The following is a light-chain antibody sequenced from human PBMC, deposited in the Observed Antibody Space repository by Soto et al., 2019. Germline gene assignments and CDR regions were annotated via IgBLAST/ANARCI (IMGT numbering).Light chain of an antibody. V-gene: IGLV2-14*01. CDR1: SSDVGGYNY. Sequence: QSALTQPASVSGSPGQSITIPCTGTSSDVGGYNYVSWYQQHPGNAPKLIIYDVTNRPSGVSNRFSGSKSGNTASLTISGLQAEDEADYYCSSYTGSSTYVFGTETKLTL. CDR2: DVT. J-gene: IGLJ1*01. CDR3: SSYTGSSTYV.